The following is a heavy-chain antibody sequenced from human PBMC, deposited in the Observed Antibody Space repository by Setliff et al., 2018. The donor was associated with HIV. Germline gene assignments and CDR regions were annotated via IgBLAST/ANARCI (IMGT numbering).Heavy chain of an antibody. Sequence: SETLSLTCIVSGGSISSSGYYWGWIRHPPGKGLEWIGSMYHSGSTYYNPSLKSRVTITLDTSKNQFSLMLSYVTVADTAVYYCACEDCGGGSCRLDNWGQGTLVTVSS. CDR1: GGSISSSGYY. J-gene: IGHJ4*02. D-gene: IGHD2-15*01. V-gene: IGHV4-39*07. CDR2: MYHSGST. CDR3: ACEDCGGGSCRLDN.